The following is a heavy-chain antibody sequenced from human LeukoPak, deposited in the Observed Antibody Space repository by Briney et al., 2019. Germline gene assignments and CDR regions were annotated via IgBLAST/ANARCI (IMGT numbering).Heavy chain of an antibody. CDR2: INPSGGST. V-gene: IGHV1-46*01. J-gene: IGHJ4*02. CDR3: ARGADIVVVPAAIPSDY. D-gene: IGHD2-2*01. CDR1: GYTFTSYY. Sequence: ASVKVSCKASGYTFTSYYMHWVRQAPGQGLEWMGIINPSGGSTSYAQKFQGRVTMTRDTSTSTVYMELRSLRSDDTAVYYCARGADIVVVPAAIPSDYWGQGTLVTVSS.